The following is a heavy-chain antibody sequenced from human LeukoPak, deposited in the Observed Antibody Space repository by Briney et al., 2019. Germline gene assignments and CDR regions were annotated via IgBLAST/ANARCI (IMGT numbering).Heavy chain of an antibody. J-gene: IGHJ5*02. CDR3: ARVILGYCTNGVCYTNWFDP. V-gene: IGHV4-59*12. Sequence: PSETLSLTCTVSGGSISSYYWSWIRQPPGKGLEWIGYIYYSGSTNYNPSLKSRVTISVDTSKNQFSLKLSSVTAADTAVYYCARVILGYCTNGVCYTNWFDPWGQGTLVTVSS. CDR2: IYYSGST. D-gene: IGHD2-8*01. CDR1: GGSISSYY.